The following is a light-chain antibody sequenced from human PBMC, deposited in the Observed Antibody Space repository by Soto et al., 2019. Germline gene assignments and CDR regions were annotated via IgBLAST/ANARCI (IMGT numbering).Light chain of an antibody. J-gene: IGKJ3*01. V-gene: IGKV1-27*01. CDR1: QSISDR. CDR2: ASS. Sequence: DIQMTQSPSTLSSSVGDRVTITCRASQSISDRLAWYQRKPGKAPKLLIYASSILQSGIPPRVSGTRSDTEFTLAISSLRPDDVETYYCQNYHKAPFTFGPGTKVDIK. CDR3: QNYHKAPFT.